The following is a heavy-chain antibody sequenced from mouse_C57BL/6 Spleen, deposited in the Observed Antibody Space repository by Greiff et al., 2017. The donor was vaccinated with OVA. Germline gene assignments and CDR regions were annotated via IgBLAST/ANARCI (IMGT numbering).Heavy chain of an antibody. V-gene: IGHV6-6*01. D-gene: IGHD1-1*01. CDR1: GFTFSDAW. Sequence: EVKVEESGGGLVQPGGSMKLSCAASGFTFSDAWMDWVRQSPEKGLEWVAEIRNKANNHATYYAESVKGRFTISRDDSKSSVYLQMNSLRAEGTGIYYCTRGVFYYYGSSTWYFDVWGTGTTVTVSS. CDR2: IRNKANNHAT. J-gene: IGHJ1*03. CDR3: TRGVFYYYGSSTWYFDV.